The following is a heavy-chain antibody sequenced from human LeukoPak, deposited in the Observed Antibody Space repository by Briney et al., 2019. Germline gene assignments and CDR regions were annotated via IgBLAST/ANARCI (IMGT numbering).Heavy chain of an antibody. CDR1: GFTLSSYA. J-gene: IGHJ4*02. Sequence: GGSLRLSCAASGFTLSSYAMSWVRQAPGKGLEWVSAISDSGNTYHADSVKGRFTISRDSSKNTLFLQMNRLRPEDAAVYYCAKARVTTCRGAYCYPFDYWGQGTLVTVSS. CDR2: ISDSGNT. CDR3: AKARVTTCRGAYCYPFDY. V-gene: IGHV3-23*01. D-gene: IGHD2-21*01.